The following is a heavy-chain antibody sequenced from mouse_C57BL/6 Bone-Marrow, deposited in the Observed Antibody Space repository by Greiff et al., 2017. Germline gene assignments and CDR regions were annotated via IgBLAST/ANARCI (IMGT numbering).Heavy chain of an antibody. D-gene: IGHD1-1*01. CDR1: GFTFSSYT. CDR3: SRQVTTVLATKYFDV. J-gene: IGHJ1*03. Sequence: EVKLMESGGGLVKPGGSLTLPCAASGFTFSSYTMSWVRQTPEKRLQWVAAISGGGGNTSYPDSVKGRFTISRDNDKNILYLQMSSLRSEDTALYYCSRQVTTVLATKYFDVWGTGTTVTVSS. CDR2: ISGGGGNT. V-gene: IGHV5-9*01.